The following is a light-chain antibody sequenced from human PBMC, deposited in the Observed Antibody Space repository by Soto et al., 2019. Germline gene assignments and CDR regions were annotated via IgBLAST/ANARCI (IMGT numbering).Light chain of an antibody. CDR1: QSVGTY. Sequence: EIVLTQSPATLSLSPGERVTLSCRTSQSVGTYLGWYHQKVGQAPILLVYDAYERATGTPARFSGSGSGTDCTLTISILETEDFAVYYCQQRSAWPLTFGGGTKVEIK. CDR2: DAY. V-gene: IGKV3-11*01. J-gene: IGKJ4*01. CDR3: QQRSAWPLT.